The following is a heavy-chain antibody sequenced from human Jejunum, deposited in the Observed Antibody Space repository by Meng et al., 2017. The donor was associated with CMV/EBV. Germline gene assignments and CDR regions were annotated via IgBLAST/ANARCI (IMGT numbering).Heavy chain of an antibody. D-gene: IGHD6-19*01. J-gene: IGHJ5*02. CDR3: TRRPIAVTGRDWFDP. CDR2: INYSGTS. V-gene: IGHV4-39*07. CDR1: GGSISSSSHY. Sequence: SGGSISSSSHYWGWIRQAPGKGLEWIGGINYSGTSYYNPSLYSRVTISLDTSKNQFSLTLTSVTAADTAVYFCTRRPIAVTGRDWFDPWGQGTLVPSPQ.